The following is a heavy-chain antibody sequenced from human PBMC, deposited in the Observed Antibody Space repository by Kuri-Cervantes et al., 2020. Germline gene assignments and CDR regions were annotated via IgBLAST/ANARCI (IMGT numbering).Heavy chain of an antibody. V-gene: IGHV1-2*04. CDR1: GYTFTGHY. D-gene: IGHD6-19*01. J-gene: IGHJ5*02. CDR3: AREGAVAGPGFDP. Sequence: ASVKVSCKASGYTFTGHYMHWVRQAPGQGLEWMGWINPNSGGTNYAQKFQGWVTMTRDTSISTAYMELSRLRSDDTAVYYCAREGAVAGPGFDPWGQGTLVTVSS. CDR2: INPNSGGT.